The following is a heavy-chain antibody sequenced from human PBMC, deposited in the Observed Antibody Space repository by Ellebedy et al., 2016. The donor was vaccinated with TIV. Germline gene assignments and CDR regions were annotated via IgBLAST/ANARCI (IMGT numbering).Heavy chain of an antibody. CDR2: INAYNGDT. Sequence: ASVKVSCKASGYTFSSYGISWVRQAPGQGLEWMGWINAYNGDTNYAQKFQGRVTMTTDTFASTAYLELRSLRSDDTAVYYCARGFYEKFDPWGQGTLVTVSS. CDR3: ARGFYEKFDP. CDR1: GYTFSSYG. J-gene: IGHJ5*02. D-gene: IGHD2/OR15-2a*01. V-gene: IGHV1-18*04.